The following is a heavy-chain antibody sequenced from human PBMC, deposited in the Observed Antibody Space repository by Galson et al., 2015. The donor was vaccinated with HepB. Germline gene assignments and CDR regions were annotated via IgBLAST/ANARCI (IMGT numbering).Heavy chain of an antibody. J-gene: IGHJ2*01. V-gene: IGHV1-18*01. Sequence: SVKVSCKAYGYRFTNYGMTWVRQAPGQGLEWMGWINAYNGNTKYAQRFQGRVTMTTDTSTSTAYMELRSLRSDDTAVYYCARESMPGPSGQGSHHHSIYLSHSNTQPCPRLSGWSFADTVCSWDCLW. D-gene: IGHD5/OR15-5a*01. CDR2: INAYNGNT. CDR3: ARESMPGPSGQGSHHHSIYLSHSNTQPCPRLSGWSFADTVCSWDCL. CDR1: GYRFTNYG.